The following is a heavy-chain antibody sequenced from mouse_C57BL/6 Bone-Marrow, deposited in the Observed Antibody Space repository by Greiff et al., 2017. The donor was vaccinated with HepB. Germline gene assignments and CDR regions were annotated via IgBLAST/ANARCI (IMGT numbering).Heavy chain of an antibody. J-gene: IGHJ1*03. V-gene: IGHV1-69*01. CDR3: ARLGDGYHWYFDV. D-gene: IGHD2-3*01. CDR1: GYTFTSYW. CDR2: IDPSDSYT. Sequence: VQLQQPGAELVMPGASVKLSCKASGYTFTSYWMHWVKQRPGQGLEWIGEIDPSDSYTNYNQKFKGKSTLTVDKSSSTAYMRLSSLTSEDSAVYYCARLGDGYHWYFDVWGTGTTVTVSS.